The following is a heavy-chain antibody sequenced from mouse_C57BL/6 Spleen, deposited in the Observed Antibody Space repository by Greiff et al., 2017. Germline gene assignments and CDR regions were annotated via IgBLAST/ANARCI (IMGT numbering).Heavy chain of an antibody. CDR3: AREGFYGSNYFDY. CDR2: ISYDGSN. Sequence: EVKLQESGPGLVKPSQSLSLTCSVTGYSITSGYYWNWIRQFPGNKLEWMGYISYDGSNNYNPSLKNRISITRDTSKNQFFLKLNSVTTEDTATYYCAREGFYGSNYFDYWGQGTTLTVSS. V-gene: IGHV3-6*01. D-gene: IGHD1-1*01. J-gene: IGHJ2*01. CDR1: GYSITSGYY.